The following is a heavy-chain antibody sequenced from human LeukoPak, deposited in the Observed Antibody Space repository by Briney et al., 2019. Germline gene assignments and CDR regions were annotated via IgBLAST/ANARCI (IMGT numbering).Heavy chain of an antibody. J-gene: IGHJ4*02. Sequence: PRGSLRLSCAASGFTFSSYGMHWVRQAPGKGLEWVAVISYDGSNKYYADSVKGRFTISRDNSKNTLYLQMNSLRAEDTAVYYCAKDLVVVAAEYYFDYWGQGTLVTVSS. D-gene: IGHD2-15*01. CDR3: AKDLVVVAAEYYFDY. CDR1: GFTFSSYG. CDR2: ISYDGSNK. V-gene: IGHV3-30*18.